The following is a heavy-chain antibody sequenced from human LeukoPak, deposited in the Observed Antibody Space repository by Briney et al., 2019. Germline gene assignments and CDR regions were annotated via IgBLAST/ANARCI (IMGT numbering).Heavy chain of an antibody. Sequence: SETLSLTCTVSGGSISNYHWSWFRQPPGKGLEWIGLLYPSGSTNYNPSLKSRVTISVDTSRTQFSLKLSSVTAAATAVYYCASGHYPFEYWGQGTLVTVSS. D-gene: IGHD1-26*01. J-gene: IGHJ4*02. V-gene: IGHV4-59*01. CDR1: GGSISNYH. CDR2: LYPSGST. CDR3: ASGHYPFEY.